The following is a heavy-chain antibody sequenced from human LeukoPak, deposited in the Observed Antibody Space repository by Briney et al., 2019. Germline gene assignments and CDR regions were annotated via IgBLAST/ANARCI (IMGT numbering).Heavy chain of an antibody. CDR2: IYYSGST. D-gene: IGHD4-17*01. J-gene: IGHJ4*02. CDR3: ARDGDYYY. CDR1: GGSTSSSSYY. V-gene: IGHV4-39*02. Sequence: SETLSLTCTVSGGSTSSSSYYWGWIRQPPGKGLEWIGSIYYSGSTYYNPSLKSRVTISVDTSKNQFSLKLSSVTAADTAVYYCARDGDYYYWGQGTLVTVSS.